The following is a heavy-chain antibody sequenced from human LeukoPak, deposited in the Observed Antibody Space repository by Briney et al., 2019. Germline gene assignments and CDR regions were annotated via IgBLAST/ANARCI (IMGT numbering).Heavy chain of an antibody. CDR1: GGSISSYS. J-gene: IGHJ5*02. CDR2: MHYTGNT. V-gene: IGHV4-59*08. Sequence: SETLSLTCTVSGGSISSYSWNGIRQPPGKGLEWIGYMHYTGNTNYNPSLKSRVTISLDTSNNLFSLRLRSVTAADTAVYYCARRATVGPEITESNWLDPWGQGTLVTVSS. CDR3: ARRATVGPEITESNWLDP. D-gene: IGHD1-14*01.